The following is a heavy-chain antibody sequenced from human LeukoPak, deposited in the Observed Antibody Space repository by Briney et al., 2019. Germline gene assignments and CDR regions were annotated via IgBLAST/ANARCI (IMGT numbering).Heavy chain of an antibody. CDR3: ASYDSSGYYYRRLPYYFDY. J-gene: IGHJ4*02. CDR2: ISGSGGST. V-gene: IGHV3-23*01. CDR1: GFTFSSYA. D-gene: IGHD3-22*01. Sequence: GGSLRLSCAASGFTFSSYAMSWVRQAPGKGLKWVSAISGSGGSTYYADSVKGRFTISRDNSKNTLYLQMNSLRAEDTAVYYCASYDSSGYYYRRLPYYFDYWGQGTLVTVSS.